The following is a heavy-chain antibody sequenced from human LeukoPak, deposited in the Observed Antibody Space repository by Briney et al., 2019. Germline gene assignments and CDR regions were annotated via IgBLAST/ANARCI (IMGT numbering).Heavy chain of an antibody. Sequence: PGGSLRLSCAASGFTFSSYWMSWVRQPPGKGLEWIGSIYYSGRTYYNLSLKSRVTISVDTSKNHFSLKLSSVTAADTAVYYCARRLPSNYFDYWGQGTLATVSS. CDR1: GFTFSSYW. CDR3: ARRLPSNYFDY. CDR2: IYYSGRT. V-gene: IGHV4-39*02. D-gene: IGHD6-6*01. J-gene: IGHJ4*02.